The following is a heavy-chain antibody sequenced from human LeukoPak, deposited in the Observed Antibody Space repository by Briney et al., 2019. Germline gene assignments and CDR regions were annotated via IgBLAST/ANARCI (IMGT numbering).Heavy chain of an antibody. CDR1: GFTFTTFW. CDR3: ARDYGSGSYPRIYFDY. V-gene: IGHV3-74*01. CDR2: INHDGSST. J-gene: IGHJ4*02. D-gene: IGHD3-10*01. Sequence: GGSLRLSCATSGFTFTTFWMHWVRQAPGKGLVWVSRINHDGSSTNYADSVKGRFTISRDNAKNTVYLQMNSLRAEDTAVYYCARDYGSGSYPRIYFDYWGQGTLVTVSS.